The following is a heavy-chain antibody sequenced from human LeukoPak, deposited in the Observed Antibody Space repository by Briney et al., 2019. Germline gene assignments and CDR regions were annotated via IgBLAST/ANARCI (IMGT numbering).Heavy chain of an antibody. D-gene: IGHD2-8*01. V-gene: IGHV4-59*01. CDR3: ARNGVREDYYGMDV. J-gene: IGHJ6*02. CDR1: GGSISSYY. CDR2: IYYSGST. Sequence: SETLSLTCTVSGGSISSYYWSWIRQPPGKGLEWIGYIYYSGSTNYNPSLKSRVTISVDTSKNLFSLKLSSVTAADTAVYYCARNGVREDYYGMDVWGQGTTVTVSS.